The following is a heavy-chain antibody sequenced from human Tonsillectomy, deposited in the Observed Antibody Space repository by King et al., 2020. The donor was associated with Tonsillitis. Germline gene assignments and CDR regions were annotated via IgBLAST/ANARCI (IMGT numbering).Heavy chain of an antibody. CDR2: IKEDGIDK. D-gene: IGHD3-9*01. CDR3: ARGSLRHFYWNDY. V-gene: IGHV3-7*01. CDR1: GFTFSRYW. Sequence: VQLVESGGGLVQPGGSLRLACVGSGFTFSRYWMSWVRQAPGKGLEWVANIKEDGIDKYYVDSVKGRFTISRDNAKNSLYLQMNSLRVEDTAVYYCARGSLRHFYWNDYWGQGALVTVSS. J-gene: IGHJ4*02.